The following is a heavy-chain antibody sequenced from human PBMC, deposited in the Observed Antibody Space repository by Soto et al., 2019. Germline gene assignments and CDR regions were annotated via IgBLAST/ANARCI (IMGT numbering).Heavy chain of an antibody. CDR3: ARVPLYYDSSGYYWDDAFDI. CDR1: GYTFTSYG. J-gene: IGHJ3*02. V-gene: IGHV1-18*01. CDR2: ISAYNGNT. Sequence: ASVKVSCKASGYTFTSYGISWVRQAPGQGREWMGRISAYNGNTNYAQKLQGRVTMTTDTSTSTAYLELRSLRSDDTAVYYCARVPLYYDSSGYYWDDAFDIWGQGTMVTVSS. D-gene: IGHD3-22*01.